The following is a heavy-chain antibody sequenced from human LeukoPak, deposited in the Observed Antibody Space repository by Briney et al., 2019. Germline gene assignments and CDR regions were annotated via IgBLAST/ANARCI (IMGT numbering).Heavy chain of an antibody. CDR2: ISSSSSYT. D-gene: IGHD5-24*01. V-gene: IGHV3-11*05. CDR1: GXTFSDYY. Sequence: GGSLRLSWAASGXTFSDYYMSWIRQAPGKGLEWVSYISSSSSYTNYADCVKGRFTISRDNAKNSLYLQMNSLRAEDTAIYYCARGGNGYNYALEYWGQGTLVSVSS. J-gene: IGHJ4*02. CDR3: ARGGNGYNYALEY.